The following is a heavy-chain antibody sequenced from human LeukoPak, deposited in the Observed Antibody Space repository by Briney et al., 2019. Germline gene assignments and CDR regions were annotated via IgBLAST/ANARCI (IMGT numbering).Heavy chain of an antibody. CDR1: GFTFSSYS. CDR3: AKDLSPLYYYYGMDV. Sequence: PGGSLRLSCAASGFTFSSYSMNWVRQAPGKGLEWVSYISSSSSTIYYADSVKGRFTISRDNSKNTLYLQMNSLSAEDTAVYYCAKDLSPLYYYYGMDVWGQGTTITVSS. J-gene: IGHJ6*02. CDR2: ISSSSSTI. V-gene: IGHV3-48*01.